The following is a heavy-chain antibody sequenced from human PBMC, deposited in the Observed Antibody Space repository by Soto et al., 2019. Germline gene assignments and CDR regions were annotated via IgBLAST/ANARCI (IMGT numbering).Heavy chain of an antibody. J-gene: IGHJ6*03. CDR1: GYTFTSYD. V-gene: IGHV1-8*01. CDR3: ERAYGSGSPMTHYYYYYMDV. Sequence: GASVKVSCKASGYTFTSYDINWVRQATGQGLEWMGWMNPNSGNTGYAQKFRGRVTMTRNTSISTAYMELSSLRSEDTAVYYCERAYGSGSPMTHYYYYYMDVWGKGTTVTVSS. CDR2: MNPNSGNT. D-gene: IGHD3-10*01.